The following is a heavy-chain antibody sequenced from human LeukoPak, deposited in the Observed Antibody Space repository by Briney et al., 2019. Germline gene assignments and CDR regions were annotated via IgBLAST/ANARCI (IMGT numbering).Heavy chain of an antibody. CDR3: ARHGLESGYSYGGPENY. Sequence: SETLSLTCAVYGGSFSSYYWGWIRQPPGKGLEWIGSIYYSGSTYYNPSLKSRVTISVDTSKNQFSLKLSSVTAADTAVYYCARHGLESGYSYGGPENYWGQGTLVTVSS. J-gene: IGHJ4*02. D-gene: IGHD5-18*01. CDR1: GGSFSSYY. CDR2: IYYSGST. V-gene: IGHV4-39*01.